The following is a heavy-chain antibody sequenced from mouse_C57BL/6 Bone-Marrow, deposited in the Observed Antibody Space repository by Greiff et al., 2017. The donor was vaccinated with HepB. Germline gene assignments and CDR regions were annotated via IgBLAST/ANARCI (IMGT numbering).Heavy chain of an antibody. D-gene: IGHD1-1*01. V-gene: IGHV1-14*01. CDR1: GYTFTSYV. Sequence: EVQLQQSGPELVKPGASVKMSCKASGYTFTSYVMHWVKQKPGQGLEWIGYIYPYNDGTKYNEKFKGKATLTSDKSSSTAYMELSSLTSEDSAVYYCARLYGSSLYYFDYWGQGTTLTVSS. CDR3: ARLYGSSLYYFDY. CDR2: IYPYNDGT. J-gene: IGHJ2*01.